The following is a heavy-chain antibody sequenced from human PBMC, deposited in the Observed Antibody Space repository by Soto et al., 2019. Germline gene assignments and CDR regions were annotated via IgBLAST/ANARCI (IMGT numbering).Heavy chain of an antibody. Sequence: QVHLVQSGAEVKKPGSSVKVSCRASGGTFSTYTISWVRQAPGQGLEWMGRIIPIFGTANYAQKFQGRATITADASTSTAYMELSSLRSEDTAIYYCARRTTPKNDYFGLDIWGQGTLVSVSS. V-gene: IGHV1-69*18. CDR1: GGTFSTYT. CDR3: ARRTTPKNDYFGLDI. J-gene: IGHJ6*02. CDR2: IIPIFGTA. D-gene: IGHD1-7*01.